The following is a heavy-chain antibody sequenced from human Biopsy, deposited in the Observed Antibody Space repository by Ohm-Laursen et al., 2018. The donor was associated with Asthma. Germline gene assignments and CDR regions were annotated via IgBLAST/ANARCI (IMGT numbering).Heavy chain of an antibody. J-gene: IGHJ4*02. CDR2: IYSGGTS. CDR3: AKFRVAVAAVFHY. D-gene: IGHD6-19*01. Sequence: SLRLSCAASGFTVSRDHMFWVRQAPGKGLEWVSVIYSGGTSHTADSVKGRFTISRDNSKNTLFLQMNSLRAEDTAVYYCAKFRVAVAAVFHYWGQGTLVTVSS. CDR1: GFTVSRDH. V-gene: IGHV3-53*01.